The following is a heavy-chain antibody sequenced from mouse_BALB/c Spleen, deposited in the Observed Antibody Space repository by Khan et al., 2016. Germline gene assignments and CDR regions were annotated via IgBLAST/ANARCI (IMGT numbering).Heavy chain of an antibody. CDR3: ARINYGNY. V-gene: IGHV1-7*01. CDR1: GYTFTSYW. D-gene: IGHD2-1*01. CDR2: INPSTGYT. J-gene: IGHJ3*01. Sequence: VKLLESGAELAKPGASVKMSCKASGYTFTSYWMHWVKQRPGQGLEWIGYINPSTGYTEYNQKFKDKATLTADKSSSTAYMQLSSLTSEDSAVYYCARINYGNYWGQGTLVTVSA.